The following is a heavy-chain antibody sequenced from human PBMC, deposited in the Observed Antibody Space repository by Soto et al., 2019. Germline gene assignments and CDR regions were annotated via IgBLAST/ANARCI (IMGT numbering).Heavy chain of an antibody. J-gene: IGHJ4*02. CDR3: AKEGLRIAAPVVY. CDR1: AFTFSSYA. V-gene: IGHV3-23*01. D-gene: IGHD6-13*01. Sequence: GGSLRLSCAASAFTFSSYAMSWVRQAPGKGLEWVSGISGSGGSTYADSVKGRFTISRDNSKNTLSLRMNSLRAEDTAVYYCAKEGLRIAAPVVYWGQGSLVTVSS. CDR2: ISGSGGST.